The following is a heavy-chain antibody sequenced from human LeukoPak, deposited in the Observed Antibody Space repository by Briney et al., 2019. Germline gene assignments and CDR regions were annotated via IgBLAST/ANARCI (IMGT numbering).Heavy chain of an antibody. D-gene: IGHD3-22*01. CDR3: AKANRYYDSSGYSRWFDP. J-gene: IGHJ5*02. CDR2: ISGSGGST. Sequence: GGSLRLSCAASGFTFSSYAMSWVRQAPGKGLEWVSAISGSGGSTYYADSVKGRFTISRDNSKNTLYLQMNSLRAEDTAVYYCAKANRYYDSSGYSRWFDPWGQGTLVTVSS. V-gene: IGHV3-23*01. CDR1: GFTFSSYA.